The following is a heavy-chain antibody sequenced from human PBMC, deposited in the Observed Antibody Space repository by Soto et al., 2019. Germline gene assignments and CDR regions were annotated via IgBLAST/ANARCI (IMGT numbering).Heavy chain of an antibody. CDR2: ISQDGSVK. CDR3: AGRQQNYYYYGMDV. CDR1: GISISTYA. Sequence: QVQLVESGGGVVQPGRSLTVSCAASGISISTYAMHWVRQAPGKGLEWAAVISQDGSVKYYADSVKGRFTISRDNPKNTLFLQMNSLGADDTAVYYCAGRQQNYYYYGMDVWGQGTTVTVSS. J-gene: IGHJ6*02. V-gene: IGHV3-30*03. D-gene: IGHD6-13*01.